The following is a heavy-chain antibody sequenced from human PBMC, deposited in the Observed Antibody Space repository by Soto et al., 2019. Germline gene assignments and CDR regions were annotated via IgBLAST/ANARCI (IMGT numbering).Heavy chain of an antibody. CDR1: GFTFSDYY. J-gene: IGHJ4*02. D-gene: IGHD3-3*01. V-gene: IGHV3-11*01. Sequence: PGGSLRLSCAASGFTFSDYYMSWIRQAPGKGLEWVSYISSSGSTIYYADSVKGRFTISRDNAKNSLYLQMNSLRAEDTAVYYCAREVGHYDFWSGSSAGAVDYWGQGTLVTVSS. CDR2: ISSSGSTI. CDR3: AREVGHYDFWSGSSAGAVDY.